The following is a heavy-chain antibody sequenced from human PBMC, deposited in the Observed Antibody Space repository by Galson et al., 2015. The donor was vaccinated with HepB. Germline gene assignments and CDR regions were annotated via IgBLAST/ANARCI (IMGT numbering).Heavy chain of an antibody. CDR1: GGTFSSYA. CDR2: IIPIFGTA. Sequence: SVKVSCKASGGTFSSYAISWVRQAPGQGLEWMGGIIPIFGTANYAQKFQGRVTITADESTSTAYMELSSLRSEDTAVYYCARSGRVEMATMSISDHYYYGMDVWGQGTTVTVSS. V-gene: IGHV1-69*13. J-gene: IGHJ6*02. D-gene: IGHD5-24*01. CDR3: ARSGRVEMATMSISDHYYYGMDV.